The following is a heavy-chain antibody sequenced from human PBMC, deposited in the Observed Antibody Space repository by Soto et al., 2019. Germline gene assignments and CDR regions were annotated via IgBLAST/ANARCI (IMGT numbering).Heavy chain of an antibody. Sequence: PXVSLRLSCAASGFTFSDYYVSWMRQAPGKGLEWVSYISSSDSIIYYADSVKGRFTISRDNAKNSLYLQMNSLRAEDTAVYYCARDLGYYDSSGYFDYWGQGTLVTVSS. V-gene: IGHV3-11*01. D-gene: IGHD3-22*01. J-gene: IGHJ4*02. CDR2: ISSSDSII. CDR1: GFTFSDYY. CDR3: ARDLGYYDSSGYFDY.